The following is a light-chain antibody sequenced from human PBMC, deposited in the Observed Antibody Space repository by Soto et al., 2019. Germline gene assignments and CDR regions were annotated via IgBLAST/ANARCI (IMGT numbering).Light chain of an antibody. V-gene: IGKV3-20*01. CDR3: QQYGSSPLFT. CDR1: QSLTSSY. CDR2: GAS. Sequence: EIVLTQSPGTLSLSPGETATLSCRASQSLTSSYLAWYQQRPGQAPRLLIYGASSRATGIPDRFSGSGSGTDFTLTISRLEPEDFAVYYCQQYGSSPLFTFGPGTKVDIK. J-gene: IGKJ3*01.